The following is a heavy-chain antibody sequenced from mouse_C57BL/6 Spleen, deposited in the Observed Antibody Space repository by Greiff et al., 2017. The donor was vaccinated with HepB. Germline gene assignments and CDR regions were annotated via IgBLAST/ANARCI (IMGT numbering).Heavy chain of an antibody. V-gene: IGHV1-4*01. CDR3: ARGRKFAS. CDR2: INPSSGYT. CDR1: GYTFTSYT. Sequence: VQLQQSGAELARPGASVKMSCRASGYTFTSYTMHWVKQRPGQGLEWIGYINPSSGYTKYNQKFKVKATLTADKSSGTAYMQLSSLTAEDSAVYYCARGRKFASWRQGELVTVSA. J-gene: IGHJ3*01.